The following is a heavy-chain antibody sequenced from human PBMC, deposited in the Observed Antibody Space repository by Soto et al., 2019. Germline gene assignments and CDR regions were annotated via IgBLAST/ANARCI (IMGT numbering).Heavy chain of an antibody. Sequence: EVQLLESGGGLVQPGGSLRLSCTVSGFIFRSYAMSWVRQAPGGGLEWVSTIIGSGDSTSYADSVEGRVTISRDNSKTTLFLQMHSLRAEDTAIYYCAKGRAYRAVAGTDYWGQGTLVTVSS. CDR3: AKGRAYRAVAGTDY. CDR1: GFIFRSYA. V-gene: IGHV3-23*01. D-gene: IGHD6-19*01. J-gene: IGHJ4*02. CDR2: IIGSGDST.